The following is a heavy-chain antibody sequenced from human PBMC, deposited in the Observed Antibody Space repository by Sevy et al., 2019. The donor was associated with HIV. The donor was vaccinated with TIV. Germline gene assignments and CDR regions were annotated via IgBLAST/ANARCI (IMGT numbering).Heavy chain of an antibody. D-gene: IGHD3-3*01. V-gene: IGHV3-30-3*01. J-gene: IGHJ5*02. CDR1: GFTFSSYA. Sequence: GGSLRLSCAASGFTFSSYAMHWVRQAPGKGLEWVAVISYDGSNKYYADSVKGRFTISRDNSKNKLYLQLNSLRAEDTAVYYCARTRSLRFLDAFNWFDPWGQGTLVTVSS. CDR3: ARTRSLRFLDAFNWFDP. CDR2: ISYDGSNK.